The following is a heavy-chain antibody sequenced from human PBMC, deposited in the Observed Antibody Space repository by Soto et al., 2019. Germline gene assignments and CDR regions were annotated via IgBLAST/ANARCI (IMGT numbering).Heavy chain of an antibody. CDR3: VRLDVDSSSWLYLHY. D-gene: IGHD6-6*01. V-gene: IGHV4-59*01. Sequence: SETLSLTCTVSGGSISSYYWSWVRQPPGKGLEWIGYIYYIGSTDYNPSLKSRVTISVDTSKNQFSLKMRSVTAADTAVYYCVRLDVDSSSWLYLHYWGQGTLVTVS. J-gene: IGHJ4*02. CDR2: IYYIGST. CDR1: GGSISSYY.